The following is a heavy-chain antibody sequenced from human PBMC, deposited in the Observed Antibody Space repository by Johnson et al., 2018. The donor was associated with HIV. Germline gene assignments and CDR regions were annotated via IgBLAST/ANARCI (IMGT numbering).Heavy chain of an antibody. Sequence: QVQLVESGGGVVQPGRSLRLSCAASGFTFSNYAMHWVRQAPGKGLEWVAVISYDGSNKYYADSVKGRFTISRDNSKNTLYLQMNSLRAEDTAVYYCASLPGDAFDIWGQGTMVTVSS. CDR1: GFTFSNYA. CDR2: ISYDGSNK. V-gene: IGHV3-30-3*01. D-gene: IGHD2-2*01. CDR3: ASLPGDAFDI. J-gene: IGHJ3*02.